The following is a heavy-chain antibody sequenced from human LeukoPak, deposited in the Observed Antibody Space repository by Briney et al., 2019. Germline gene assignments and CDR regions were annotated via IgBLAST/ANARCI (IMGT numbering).Heavy chain of an antibody. CDR3: ARRSALDI. CDR2: IYTNGNT. V-gene: IGHV4-61*02. CDR1: SGSLSSGNYY. J-gene: IGHJ3*02. Sequence: SETLSLTCTVSSGSLSSGNYYWSWIRQPAGKGLEWLGRIYTNGNTHYNPSLKSRVTISMDTSKNQFSLKLTSVTAADSAVYYGARRSALDIWGEGKKVAVSS.